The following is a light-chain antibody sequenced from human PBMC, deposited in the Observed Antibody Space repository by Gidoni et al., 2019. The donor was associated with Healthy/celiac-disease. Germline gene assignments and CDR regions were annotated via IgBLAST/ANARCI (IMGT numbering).Light chain of an antibody. CDR1: SSNIGSNT. Sequence: QSVLTPPPSASGTPGPRVTISCSGSSSNIGSNTVNWYQQLPGTAPKLLIYSNNQRPSGVPDRFSGSKSGTSASLAISGLQSEDEADYYCAAWDDSLNVVVFGGGTKLTVL. CDR3: AAWDDSLNVVV. CDR2: SNN. J-gene: IGLJ2*01. V-gene: IGLV1-44*01.